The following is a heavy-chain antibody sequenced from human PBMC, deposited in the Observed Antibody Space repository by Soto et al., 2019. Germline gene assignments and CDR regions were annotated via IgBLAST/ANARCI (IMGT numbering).Heavy chain of an antibody. D-gene: IGHD6-6*01. J-gene: IGHJ6*03. CDR1: GYTFTGYY. Sequence: ASVKVSCKASGYTFTGYYMHWVRQAPGQGLEWMGWINPNSGGTNYAQKFQGWVTMTRDTSISTAYMELSRLRSDDTAVYYCARGLYSSSSGYYYMDVWGKGTTVTV. CDR3: ARGLYSSSSGYYYMDV. CDR2: INPNSGGT. V-gene: IGHV1-2*04.